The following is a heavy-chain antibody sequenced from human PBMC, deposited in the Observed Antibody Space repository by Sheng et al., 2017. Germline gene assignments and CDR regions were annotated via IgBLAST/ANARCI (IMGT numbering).Heavy chain of an antibody. CDR3: ARWSTQSENWFAP. D-gene: IGHD2-2*01. CDR2: IIPIYGKV. CDR1: GGTFSSYA. Sequence: VHLVQSGAEVKKPGSSVRVSCKASGGTFSSYAFTWVRQAPGQGLECMGGIIPIYGKVNYAQKFQGRVTFTTDESTSTAYMELSSLRSEDTAVYYCARWSTQSENWFAPWGQGTLVTVSS. J-gene: IGHJ5*02. V-gene: IGHV1-69*05.